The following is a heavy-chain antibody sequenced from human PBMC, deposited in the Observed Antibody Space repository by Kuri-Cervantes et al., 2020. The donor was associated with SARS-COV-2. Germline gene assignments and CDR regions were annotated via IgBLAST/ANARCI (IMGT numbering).Heavy chain of an antibody. CDR3: ATLFDSSGFMFDY. CDR1: GFTVSSNY. J-gene: IGHJ4*02. Sequence: GESLKISCAASGFTVSSNYMSWVRQAPGKGLEWVSVIYSGGSTYYADSVKGRFTISRDNSKNTLYLQMNSLRAEDTAVYYCATLFDSSGFMFDYWGQGTLVTVSS. CDR2: IYSGGST. V-gene: IGHV3-53*05. D-gene: IGHD3-22*01.